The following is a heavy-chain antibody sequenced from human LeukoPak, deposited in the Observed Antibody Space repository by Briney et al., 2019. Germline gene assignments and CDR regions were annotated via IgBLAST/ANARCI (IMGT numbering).Heavy chain of an antibody. D-gene: IGHD2/OR15-2a*01. Sequence: PGGSLRLSCAASGFTFSNYGMHWVRQAPGKGLEWVAVLGYDGTNIYYGGSVKGRFTVSRDTSKSMFYLQMDGLRAEDTAVYYCARDLSKVSLDFRGQGTLVTISP. CDR2: LGYDGTNI. J-gene: IGHJ4*02. CDR1: GFTFSNYG. V-gene: IGHV3-33*01. CDR3: ARDLSKVSLDF.